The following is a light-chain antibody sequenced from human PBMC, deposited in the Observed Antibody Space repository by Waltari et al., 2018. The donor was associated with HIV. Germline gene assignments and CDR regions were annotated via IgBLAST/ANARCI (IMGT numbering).Light chain of an antibody. Sequence: QLALTQSPSASASLGASVKLTCPLDSGHSNYAIAWHQQRPEKGPRYLMRVDSDGRLSKGDGIPDRFSGSSSGAERYLTISSLHSEDEADYYCQTWNNGRVFGGGTKLTVL. J-gene: IGLJ3*02. CDR2: VDSDGRL. V-gene: IGLV4-69*01. CDR3: QTWNNGRV. CDR1: SGHSNYA.